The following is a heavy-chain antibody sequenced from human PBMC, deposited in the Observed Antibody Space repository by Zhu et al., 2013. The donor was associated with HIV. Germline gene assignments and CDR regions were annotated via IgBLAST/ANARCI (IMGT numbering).Heavy chain of an antibody. J-gene: IGHJ6*02. CDR1: GFTFTSSA. V-gene: IGHV1-58*01. CDR2: IVVGSGNT. CDR3: AAGLNYGDYVGSSHYYYGMDV. D-gene: IGHD4-17*01. Sequence: QMQLVQSGPEVKKPGTSVKVSCKASGFTFTSSAVQWVRQARGQRLEWIGWIVVGSGNTNYAQKFQERVTITRDMSTSTAYMELSSLRSEDTAVYYCAAGLNYGDYVGSSHYYYGMDVWGQGTTVTVSS.